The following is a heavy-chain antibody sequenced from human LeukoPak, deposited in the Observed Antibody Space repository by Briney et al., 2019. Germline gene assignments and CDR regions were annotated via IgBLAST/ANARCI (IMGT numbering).Heavy chain of an antibody. V-gene: IGHV4-59*01. J-gene: IGHJ5*02. CDR1: GDSFSRFL. Sequence: SETLSLTCTVSGDSFSRFLWSWIRQPPGKGLEWIGYINYRGNTNYNPSLKSRVTISVDTSKNQFSLKLTSVTAADTAVYYCARDGGEVGANTWFDPWGRGTLVTVS. CDR2: INYRGNT. CDR3: ARDGGEVGANTWFDP. D-gene: IGHD1-26*01.